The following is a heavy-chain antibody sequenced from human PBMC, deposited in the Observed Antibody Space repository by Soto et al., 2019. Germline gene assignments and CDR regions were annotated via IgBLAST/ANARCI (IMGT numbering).Heavy chain of an antibody. V-gene: IGHV1-18*01. D-gene: IGHD6-19*01. CDR3: ARDPVVGTYFDY. Sequence: QVQLVQSGAEVKKPGASVKVSCKASGYTFTSYGISWVRQAPGQGLEWMGWINAYNGNTNYAQKLQGRVTMTTGTSTSTDYMALRSLRTDDTAVFYCARDPVVGTYFDYCGQGTLVTVSS. J-gene: IGHJ4*02. CDR2: INAYNGNT. CDR1: GYTFTSYG.